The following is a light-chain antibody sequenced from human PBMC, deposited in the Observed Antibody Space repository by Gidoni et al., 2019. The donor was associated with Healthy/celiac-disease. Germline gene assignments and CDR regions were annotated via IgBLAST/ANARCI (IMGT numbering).Light chain of an antibody. V-gene: IGLV6-57*01. CDR2: EDN. J-gene: IGLJ3*02. Sequence: NFMLTQPPSVSESPGQTVTISCTRSSGSIASNYVQWYQQRPGSSPTTVIYEDNQRPSGVPDRFSGSIDSSSNSASLTISGLKTEDEADYYCQSYDSSNSWVFGGGTKLTVL. CDR1: SGSIASNY. CDR3: QSYDSSNSWV.